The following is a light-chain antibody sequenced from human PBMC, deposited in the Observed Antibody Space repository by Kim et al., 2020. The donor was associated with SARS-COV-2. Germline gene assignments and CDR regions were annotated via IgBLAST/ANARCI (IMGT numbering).Light chain of an antibody. CDR1: QKIAGF. CDR2: TAS. CDR3: QQTYDPPLT. V-gene: IGKV1-39*01. Sequence: DIQMTQSPSSLSASVGDRVTMTCRSSQKIAGFVSWYQVKPGKAPRLLIFTASTLQGGVPSRFTGSGSGADFTLTISSLQAEDCAIYYCQQTYDPPLTFGGGTKVEI. J-gene: IGKJ4*01.